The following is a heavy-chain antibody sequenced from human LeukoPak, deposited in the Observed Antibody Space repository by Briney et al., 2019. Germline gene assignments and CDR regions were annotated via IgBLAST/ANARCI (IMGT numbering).Heavy chain of an antibody. V-gene: IGHV1-69*01. Sequence: SVKVSCKASGGTFSSYAISWVRQTPGQGLGWMGGIIPIFGTANYAQKFQGRVTITADESTSTAYMELSSLRSEDTAVYYCARVLSHVFDYWGQGTLVTVSS. CDR2: IIPIFGTA. CDR1: GGTFSSYA. J-gene: IGHJ4*02. CDR3: ARVLSHVFDY.